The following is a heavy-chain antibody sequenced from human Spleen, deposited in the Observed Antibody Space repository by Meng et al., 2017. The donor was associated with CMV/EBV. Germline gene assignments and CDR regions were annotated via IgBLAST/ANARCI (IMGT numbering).Heavy chain of an antibody. CDR1: GFNFKIYG. CDR2: IRYDEKTK. J-gene: IGHJ6*02. Sequence: GESLKISCTTSGFNFKIYGMHWVRQLPGEGLEWVAFIRYDEKTKYYADSVKGRFTISRDNSKNTLYLQMNSLRVEDTAVYYCAKEEAHYDFWSGGYNYNGMDVWGQGTTVTVSS. CDR3: AKEEAHYDFWSGGYNYNGMDV. D-gene: IGHD3-3*01. V-gene: IGHV3-30*02.